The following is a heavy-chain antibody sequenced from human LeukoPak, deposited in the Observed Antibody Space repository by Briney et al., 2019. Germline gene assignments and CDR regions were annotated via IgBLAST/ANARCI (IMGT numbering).Heavy chain of an antibody. D-gene: IGHD3-22*01. Sequence: SETLSLTCTVSGYSISSGYYWGWIRQPPGKGLEWIGSIYHSGSTYYNPSLKSRVTISVDTSKNQFSLKLSSVTAADTAVYYCARGQGITMIVVVITGEKPRVFDIWGQGTMVTVSS. CDR2: IYHSGST. J-gene: IGHJ3*02. CDR3: ARGQGITMIVVVITGEKPRVFDI. V-gene: IGHV4-38-2*02. CDR1: GYSISSGYY.